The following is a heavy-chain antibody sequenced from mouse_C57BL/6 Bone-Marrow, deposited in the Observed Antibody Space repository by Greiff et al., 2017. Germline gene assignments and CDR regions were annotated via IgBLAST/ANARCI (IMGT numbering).Heavy chain of an antibody. CDR3: TDYYGSRAWFAY. CDR2: IRLKSDNYAT. D-gene: IGHD1-1*01. J-gene: IGHJ3*01. CDR1: GFTFSNYW. Sequence: EVQVVESGGGLVQPGGSMKLSCVASGFTFSNYWMNWVRQSPEKGLEWVAQIRLKSDNYATHYAESVKGRFTISRDDSKSSVYLQMNNLRAEDTGIYYCTDYYGSRAWFAYWGQGTLVTVSA. V-gene: IGHV6-3*01.